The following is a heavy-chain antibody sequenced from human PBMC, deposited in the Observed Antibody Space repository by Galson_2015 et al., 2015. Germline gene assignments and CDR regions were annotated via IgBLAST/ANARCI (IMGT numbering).Heavy chain of an antibody. CDR2: IYSGGST. CDR3: ARDWGTVAAVYFDY. J-gene: IGHJ4*02. D-gene: IGHD4-23*01. CDR1: GFTVSSNY. Sequence: SLRLSCAASGFTVSSNYMSWVRQAPGKGLEWVSVIYSGGSTYYADSVKGRSTISRDNSKNTLYLQMNSLRAEDTAVYYCARDWGTVAAVYFDYWGQGTLVTVSS. V-gene: IGHV3-53*01.